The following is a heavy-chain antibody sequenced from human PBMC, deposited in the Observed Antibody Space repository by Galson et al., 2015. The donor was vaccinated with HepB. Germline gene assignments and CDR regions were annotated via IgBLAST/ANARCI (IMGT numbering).Heavy chain of an antibody. Sequence: SLRLSCAASGFTFSSYSMNWVRQAPGKGLEWVSYISSSSSTIYYADSVKGRFTISRGNAKNSLYLQMNSLRAEDTAVYYCARDGVGGYCSSTSCYTTWYYYYMDVWGKGTTVTVSS. J-gene: IGHJ6*03. CDR1: GFTFSSYS. CDR3: ARDGVGGYCSSTSCYTTWYYYYMDV. V-gene: IGHV3-48*01. CDR2: ISSSSSTI. D-gene: IGHD2-2*02.